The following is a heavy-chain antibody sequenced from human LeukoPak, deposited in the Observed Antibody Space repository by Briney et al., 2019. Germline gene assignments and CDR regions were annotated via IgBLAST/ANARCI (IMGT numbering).Heavy chain of an antibody. J-gene: IGHJ4*02. CDR1: GLIVGRFE. V-gene: IGHV3-48*03. CDR3: ARRFDS. Sequence: GGSLRLSRAASGLIVGRFEMKWVRQAPGKGLEWVSYISSSGNTIYYADSVKGRFTISRDNARNSLYLQMNGLRAEDTALYYCARRFDSWGQGTLVTVSS. CDR2: ISSSGNTI.